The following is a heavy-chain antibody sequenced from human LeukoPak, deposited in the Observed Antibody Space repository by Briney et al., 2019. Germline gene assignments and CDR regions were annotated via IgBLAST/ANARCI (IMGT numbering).Heavy chain of an antibody. Sequence: SETLSLTCAVYGGSFNGYYWSWIRQPPGKGLEWIGEINHSGSTNYNPSLKSRVTISVDTSKNQFSLKLSSVTAADTAVYYCARGRIAAADAFDIWGQGTMVTVSS. J-gene: IGHJ3*02. D-gene: IGHD6-13*01. CDR2: INHSGST. CDR3: ARGRIAAADAFDI. V-gene: IGHV4-34*01. CDR1: GGSFNGYY.